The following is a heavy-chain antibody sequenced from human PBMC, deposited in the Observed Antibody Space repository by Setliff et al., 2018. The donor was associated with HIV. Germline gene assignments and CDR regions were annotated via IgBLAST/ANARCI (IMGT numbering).Heavy chain of an antibody. CDR1: GGTFSSYA. CDR3: ARGARDMIVVIGGDAFDI. V-gene: IGHV1-69*10. CDR2: IIPIVGIA. J-gene: IGHJ3*02. Sequence: SVKVSCKASGGTFSSYAISWVRQAPGQGLQWMGGIIPIVGIANYVQKFQGRVTITADKSTSTVYMEFSSLRSEDTAVYYCARGARDMIVVIGGDAFDIWGQGTMVTV. D-gene: IGHD3-22*01.